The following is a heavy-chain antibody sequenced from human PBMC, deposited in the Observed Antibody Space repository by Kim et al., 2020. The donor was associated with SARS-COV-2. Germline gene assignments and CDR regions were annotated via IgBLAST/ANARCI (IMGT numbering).Heavy chain of an antibody. V-gene: IGHV3-33*01. CDR3: ARSHCSSTSCYLGT. D-gene: IGHD2-2*01. Sequence: ADSVKGRFTISRDNSKNPLYLQMNSLRAEDTAVYYCARSHCSSTSCYLGTWGQGTLVTVSS. J-gene: IGHJ5*02.